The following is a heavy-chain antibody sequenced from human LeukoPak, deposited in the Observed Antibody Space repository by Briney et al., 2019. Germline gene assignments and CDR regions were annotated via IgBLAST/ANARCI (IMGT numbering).Heavy chain of an antibody. CDR3: ARDPEWGYYDSSGYSFDY. CDR2: IWYDGSNK. Sequence: GGSLRLSCAASGFTFSSYGMHWVRQAPGKGLEWVAVIWYDGSNKYYADSVKGRFTISRDNSKNALYLQMNSLRAEDTAVYYCARDPEWGYYDSSGYSFDYWGQGTLVTVSS. J-gene: IGHJ4*02. D-gene: IGHD3-22*01. CDR1: GFTFSSYG. V-gene: IGHV3-33*01.